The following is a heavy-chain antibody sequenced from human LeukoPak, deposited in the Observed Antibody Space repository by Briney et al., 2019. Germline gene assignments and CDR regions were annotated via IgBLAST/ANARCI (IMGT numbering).Heavy chain of an antibody. Sequence: GGSLRLSCAASGFTFSNAWMNWVRQAPGKGLEWVGRIKRETDGGTKDYPAPVKGRFTISRDDSKNTLYLQMNSLRAEDTAVYYCAKDLNGGKYRPIAGYWGQGTLVTVSS. CDR1: GFTFSNAW. V-gene: IGHV3-15*07. D-gene: IGHD4-23*01. CDR2: IKRETDGGTK. CDR3: AKDLNGGKYRPIAGY. J-gene: IGHJ4*02.